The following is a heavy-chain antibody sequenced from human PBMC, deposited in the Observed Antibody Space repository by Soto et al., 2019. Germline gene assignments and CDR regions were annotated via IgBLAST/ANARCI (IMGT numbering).Heavy chain of an antibody. CDR2: IWYDGSNK. Sequence: AGGSLRLSCAASGFTFSSYGMHWVRQAPGKGLEWVAVIWYDGSNKYYADSVKGRFTISRDNSKNTLYLQMNSLRAEDTAVYYCARGYGGNSLDYWGQGTLVTVSS. CDR3: ARGYGGNSLDY. J-gene: IGHJ4*02. D-gene: IGHD4-17*01. V-gene: IGHV3-33*01. CDR1: GFTFSSYG.